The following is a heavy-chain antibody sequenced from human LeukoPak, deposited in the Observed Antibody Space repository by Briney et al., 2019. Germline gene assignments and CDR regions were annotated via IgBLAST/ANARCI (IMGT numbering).Heavy chain of an antibody. J-gene: IGHJ4*02. CDR1: GFTFSSYG. V-gene: IGHV3-30*18. Sequence: GGSLRLSCAASGFTFSSYGMHWVRQAPGKGLEWVAVISYDGSNKYYVDSVKGRFTISRDNSKNTLYLQMNSLRAEDTAVYYCAKPREVGAHGFYYFDYWGQGTLVTVSS. CDR3: AKPREVGAHGFYYFDY. D-gene: IGHD1-26*01. CDR2: ISYDGSNK.